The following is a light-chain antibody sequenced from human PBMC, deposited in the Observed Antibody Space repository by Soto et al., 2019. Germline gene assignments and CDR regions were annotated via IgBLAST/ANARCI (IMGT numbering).Light chain of an antibody. CDR2: KAS. V-gene: IGKV1-5*03. Sequence: IQMTQSPSTLSASVGDRVTITCRASQNIDAWLAWYQQKPGKAPKVLIYKASSLESGVPSRFSGSGSGTEFTLIISSLQPDDSATYYCQRYNTYPLTFGGGTKVDIK. CDR3: QRYNTYPLT. CDR1: QNIDAW. J-gene: IGKJ4*01.